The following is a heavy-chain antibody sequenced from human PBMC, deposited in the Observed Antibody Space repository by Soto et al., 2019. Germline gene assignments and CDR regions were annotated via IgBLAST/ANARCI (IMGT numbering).Heavy chain of an antibody. J-gene: IGHJ1*01. D-gene: IGHD3-22*01. CDR1: GFTFSSYA. V-gene: IGHV3-23*01. CDR2: ISGSGGST. CDR3: AKDTKRITMIVVDPYFQH. Sequence: GGSLRLSCAASGFTFSSYAMSWVRQAPGKGLEWVSAISGSGGSTYYADPVKGRFTISRDNSKNTLYLQMNSLRAEDTAVYYCAKDTKRITMIVVDPYFQHWGQGTLVTVSS.